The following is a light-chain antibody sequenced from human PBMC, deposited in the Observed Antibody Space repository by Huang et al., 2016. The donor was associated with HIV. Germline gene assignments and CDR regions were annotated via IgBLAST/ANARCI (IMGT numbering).Light chain of an antibody. V-gene: IGKV1-33*01. CDR2: DAS. J-gene: IGKJ4*01. Sequence: DIQMTQSPSSLSASVGDRVTITCQATQDINNYLNWYQQKPGKAPKLLIYDASSVETGVQSRFSGSGSGTDFTFTISSLQSEDFGTYYCQQYDSLVTFGGGTKVAIK. CDR3: QQYDSLVT. CDR1: QDINNY.